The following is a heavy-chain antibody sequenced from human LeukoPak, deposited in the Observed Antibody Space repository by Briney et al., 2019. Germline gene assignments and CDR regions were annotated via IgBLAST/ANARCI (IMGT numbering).Heavy chain of an antibody. CDR1: GGSISSYY. Sequence: SETLSLTCTVSGGSISSYYWSWIRQPPGKGLEWIGYIYYSGSTNYNPSLKSRVTISVDTSKNQFSLKLSSVTAADTAVYYCARHGPHGSGRENYYYGMDVWGQGTTVTVSS. V-gene: IGHV4-59*08. CDR2: IYYSGST. CDR3: ARHGPHGSGRENYYYGMDV. D-gene: IGHD6-19*01. J-gene: IGHJ6*02.